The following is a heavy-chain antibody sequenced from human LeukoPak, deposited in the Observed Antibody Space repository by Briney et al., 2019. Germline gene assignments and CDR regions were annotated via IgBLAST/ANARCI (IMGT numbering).Heavy chain of an antibody. Sequence: GGPLRLSCAASGFTFSSYAMSWVRQAPGKGLEWVSAISGSGGSTYYADSVEGRFTISRDNSKNTLYLQMNSLRAEDTAVYYCAKDGDDGDYVGGWFDPWGQGTLVTVSS. D-gene: IGHD4-17*01. CDR2: ISGSGGST. V-gene: IGHV3-23*01. J-gene: IGHJ5*02. CDR3: AKDGDDGDYVGGWFDP. CDR1: GFTFSSYA.